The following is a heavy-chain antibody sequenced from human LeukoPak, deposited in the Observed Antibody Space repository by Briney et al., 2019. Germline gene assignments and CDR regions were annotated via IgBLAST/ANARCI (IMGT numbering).Heavy chain of an antibody. CDR2: MYITGST. D-gene: IGHD2-8*01. CDR3: AKSTRMDYYSYMDV. Sequence: PSETLSLTCTVSGASISNYYWSWVRQPAGKGLEWIGRMYITGSTNYNPSLESRVTMSIDTSKNQFSLKLSSVTAADTAVYYCAKSTRMDYYSYMDVWGKGTTVTVSS. J-gene: IGHJ6*03. V-gene: IGHV4-4*07. CDR1: GASISNYY.